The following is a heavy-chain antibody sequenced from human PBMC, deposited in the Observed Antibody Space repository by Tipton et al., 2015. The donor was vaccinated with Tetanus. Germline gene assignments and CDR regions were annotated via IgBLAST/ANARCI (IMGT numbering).Heavy chain of an antibody. V-gene: IGHV1-69*01. CDR3: ARPREEAQTTGTTGAYYYYYYMDV. Sequence: QVQLVQSGAEVKKPGSSVKVSCKASGGTFSSYAISWVRQAPGQGLEWMGGIIPIFGTANYAQKFQGRVTITADESTSTAYMELSSLRSEDTAVYYCARPREEAQTTGTTGAYYYYYYMDVWGKGTTVTVSS. CDR1: GGTFSSYA. D-gene: IGHD1-1*01. J-gene: IGHJ6*03. CDR2: IIPIFGTA.